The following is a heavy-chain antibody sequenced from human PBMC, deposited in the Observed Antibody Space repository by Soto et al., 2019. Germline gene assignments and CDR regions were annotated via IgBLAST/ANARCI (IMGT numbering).Heavy chain of an antibody. CDR1: GFTFSSYG. D-gene: IGHD6-19*01. CDR3: AKDRTPVADYYFDY. V-gene: IGHV3-30*18. Sequence: QVQLVESGGGVVQPGRSLSLSCAASGFTFSSYGMHWVRQAPGKGLEWVAVISSDGRDKYHTDSVKGRFTISRDNSKNTLYLLMNSLRAEDTAVYYCAKDRTPVADYYFDYWGQGTLVTVSS. J-gene: IGHJ4*02. CDR2: ISSDGRDK.